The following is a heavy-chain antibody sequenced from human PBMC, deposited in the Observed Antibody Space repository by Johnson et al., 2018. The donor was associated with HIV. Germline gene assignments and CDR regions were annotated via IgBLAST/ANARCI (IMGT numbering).Heavy chain of an antibody. CDR3: AREVRLGATGAWVIAFDI. CDR1: GFTFDEYA. Sequence: VQLVESGGGVVRPGGSLRLSCAASGFTFDEYAMTWVRQVPGKGLEWVAGINWNGASTGYADSVKGRFTTSRDNAKNSLYLQMNSLRAEDTALYFCAREVRLGATGAWVIAFDIWGQGTMVTVSS. D-gene: IGHD1-26*01. V-gene: IGHV3-20*04. CDR2: INWNGAST. J-gene: IGHJ3*02.